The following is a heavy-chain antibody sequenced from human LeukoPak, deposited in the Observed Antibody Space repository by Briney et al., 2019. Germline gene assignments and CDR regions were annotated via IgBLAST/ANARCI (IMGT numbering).Heavy chain of an antibody. V-gene: IGHV1-2*02. Sequence: ASGKVSCKASGYTFTRYYMHRVRQAPGQGLEWMGWINANSGGTNYAQKFQGRVTMTRDTSISTAYMELSRLRSDDTAVYYCARETCSGGSCYLFDPWGQGTLDTVSS. CDR3: ARETCSGGSCYLFDP. J-gene: IGHJ5*02. CDR1: GYTFTRYY. D-gene: IGHD2-15*01. CDR2: INANSGGT.